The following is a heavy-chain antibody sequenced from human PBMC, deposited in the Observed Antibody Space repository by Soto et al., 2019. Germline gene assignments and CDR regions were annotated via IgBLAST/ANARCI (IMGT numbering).Heavy chain of an antibody. CDR1: GFSFSNYG. CDR2: IWHDGSNK. V-gene: IGHV3-33*01. CDR3: ARVELVPDY. J-gene: IGHJ4*02. D-gene: IGHD6-13*01. Sequence: PGGSLRLSCTASGFSFSNYGMHWVRQAPGKGLEWVAVIWHDGSNKYYVDSVKGRFTISRDNSKNTLSLQMNSLRVEDTAVYYCARVELVPDYWGQGTLVTVS.